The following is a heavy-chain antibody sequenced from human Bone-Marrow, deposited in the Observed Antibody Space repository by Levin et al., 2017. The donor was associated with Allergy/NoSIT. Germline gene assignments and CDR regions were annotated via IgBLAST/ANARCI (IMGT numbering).Heavy chain of an antibody. V-gene: IGHV3-48*01. D-gene: IGHD6-13*01. J-gene: IGHJ4*02. CDR3: ARRSAAGQGDY. CDR1: GFTFSDYS. CDR2: ITGSSSTT. Sequence: GGSLRLSCAASGFTFSDYSMNWVRQAPGKGLEWVSYITGSSSTTDYAESVKGRFAISRDNAKNSVYLQMNSLRAEDTAVYYCARRSAAGQGDYWGQGTLVTVSS.